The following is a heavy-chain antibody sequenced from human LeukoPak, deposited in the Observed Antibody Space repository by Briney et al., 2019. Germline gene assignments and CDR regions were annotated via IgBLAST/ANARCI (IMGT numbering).Heavy chain of an antibody. CDR1: GGSFSGYY. Sequence: SETLSLTCAVYGGSFSGYYWSWIRQPPGKGLEWIGEINHSGSTNYNPSLKSRVTISVDTSKNQFSLKLSSVTAADTAVYYCARGGLWSGQDYYYYYMDVWGKGTTVTVSS. D-gene: IGHD3-3*01. V-gene: IGHV4-34*01. CDR3: ARGGLWSGQDYYYYYMDV. CDR2: INHSGST. J-gene: IGHJ6*03.